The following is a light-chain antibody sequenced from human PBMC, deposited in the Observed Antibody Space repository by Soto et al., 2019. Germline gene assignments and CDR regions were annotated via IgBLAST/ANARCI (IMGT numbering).Light chain of an antibody. CDR2: GAS. CDR3: PLTSVFPRT. Sequence: LSPYSVSGCVRDNFKSTCRASQDIGNFLAWYQQTPGKAPRLLIHGASSLSREIPSRFSGGGTGTQFYVTVRGLQPEDLAAFFCPLTSVFPRTVGEGTKVDIK. V-gene: IGKV1-12*01. J-gene: IGKJ1*01. CDR1: QDIGNF.